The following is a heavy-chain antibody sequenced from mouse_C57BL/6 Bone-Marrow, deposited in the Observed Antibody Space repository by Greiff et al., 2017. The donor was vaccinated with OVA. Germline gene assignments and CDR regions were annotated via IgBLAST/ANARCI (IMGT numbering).Heavy chain of an antibody. V-gene: IGHV5-12*01. D-gene: IGHD2-1*01. CDR2: ISNGGGST. J-gene: IGHJ4*01. CDR3: ARHCYYGNHYGMDY. Sequence: EVQLVESGGGLVQPGGSLKLSCAASGFTFSDYYMYWVRQTPEKRLEWVAYISNGGGSTYYQDTVKGRFTISRDNAKNTLYLQMSRLKSEDTAMYYCARHCYYGNHYGMDYWGQGTSVTVSS. CDR1: GFTFSDYY.